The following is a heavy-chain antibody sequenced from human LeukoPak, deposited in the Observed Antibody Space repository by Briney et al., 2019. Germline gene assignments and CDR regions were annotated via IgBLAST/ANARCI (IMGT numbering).Heavy chain of an antibody. CDR3: ARRGGYSYGYYYYYYMDV. CDR2: ISHSGST. CDR1: GGSFSGYY. Sequence: KASETLSLTCAVYGGSFSGYYWSWIRQPPGKGLEWIGEISHSGSTNYNPSLKSRVTISVDTSKNQFSLKLSSVTAADTAVYYCARRGGYSYGYYYYYYMDVWGKGTTVTISS. V-gene: IGHV4-34*01. J-gene: IGHJ6*03. D-gene: IGHD5-18*01.